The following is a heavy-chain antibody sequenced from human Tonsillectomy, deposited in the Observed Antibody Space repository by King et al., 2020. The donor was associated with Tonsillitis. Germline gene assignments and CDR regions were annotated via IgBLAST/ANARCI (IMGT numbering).Heavy chain of an antibody. CDR2: IGVAGDT. D-gene: IGHD4-17*01. J-gene: IGHJ6*02. CDR3: ARAAFLYGDYDKGMDV. Sequence: VQLVEFGGGLVQPGGSLRLSCAASGFTFSSYDMHWVRQATGKGLEWVSGIGVAGDTYYPDSVTGRFTISRENAKNSLYLQMNSLRAGDTAVYYCARAAFLYGDYDKGMDVWGQGTTVTVSS. V-gene: IGHV3-13*01. CDR1: GFTFSSYD.